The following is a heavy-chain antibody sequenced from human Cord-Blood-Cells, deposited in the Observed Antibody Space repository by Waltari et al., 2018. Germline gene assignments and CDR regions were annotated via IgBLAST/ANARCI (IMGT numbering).Heavy chain of an antibody. Sequence: QVQLQQGGAGLLKPSETLSLTCAVYGWSFSGYYWSWIRPPPGEGLEWIGEINHSRSNNYSPSLNSRITISVDTSKNQFSLKLGSVTAADTAVYYWARGVPRYYYYGMGVLGQGTTVTVSS. CDR1: GWSFSGYY. J-gene: IGHJ6*02. D-gene: IGHD6-6*01. CDR3: ARGVPRYYYYGMGV. CDR2: INHSRSN. V-gene: IGHV4-34*01.